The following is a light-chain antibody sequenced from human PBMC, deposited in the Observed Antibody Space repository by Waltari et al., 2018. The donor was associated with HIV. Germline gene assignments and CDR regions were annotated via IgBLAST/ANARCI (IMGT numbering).Light chain of an antibody. CDR3: QAWDSNTAV. Sequence: SYALAQPHSVSVSPGQTAIISCSGDELGNKDASWYQQKPGQSPVLVIFQSKRRPSGIPERFSGSDSGNTATLTISGAQAVDEADYYCQAWDSNTAVFGGGTKLTVL. V-gene: IGLV3-1*01. J-gene: IGLJ2*01. CDR1: ELGNKD. CDR2: QSK.